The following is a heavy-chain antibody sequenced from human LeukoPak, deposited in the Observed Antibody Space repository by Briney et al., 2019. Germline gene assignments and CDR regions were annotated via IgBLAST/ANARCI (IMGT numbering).Heavy chain of an antibody. Sequence: ASVKVSCKASGYTFTSYDIDGVRQATGQGLEWMGWMNPNSGNTGYAQKFQGRVTMTRNTSISTAYMELSSLRSEDTAVYYCTTMIVVIDAFDIWGQGTMVTVSS. CDR2: MNPNSGNT. V-gene: IGHV1-8*01. CDR1: GYTFTSYD. D-gene: IGHD3-22*01. J-gene: IGHJ3*02. CDR3: TTMIVVIDAFDI.